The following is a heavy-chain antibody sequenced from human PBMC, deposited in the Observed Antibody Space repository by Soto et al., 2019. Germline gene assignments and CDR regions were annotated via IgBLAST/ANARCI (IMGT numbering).Heavy chain of an antibody. CDR2: ISSSSSTI. D-gene: IGHD5-12*01. CDR1: GFTFSSYS. CDR3: ARAISGYSGYDSRGYYYYYYMDV. V-gene: IGHV3-48*01. Sequence: PGGSLRLSCAASGFTFSSYSMNWVRQAPGKGLEWVSYISSSSSTIYYADSVKGRFTISRDNAKNSLYLQMNSLRAEDTAVYYCARAISGYSGYDSRGYYYYYYMDVWGKGTTVTVSS. J-gene: IGHJ6*03.